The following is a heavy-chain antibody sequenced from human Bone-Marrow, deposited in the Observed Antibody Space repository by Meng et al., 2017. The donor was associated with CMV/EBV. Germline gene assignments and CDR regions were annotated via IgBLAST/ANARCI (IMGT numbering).Heavy chain of an antibody. CDR1: GDSFRGYY. CDR3: ARGRRVPRAIIYYFPVDV. D-gene: IGHD3-10*01. V-gene: IGHV4-34*01. J-gene: IGHJ6*01. Sequence: GSLRLSCAVYGDSFRGYYWTWIRQPPGKRLEWIGEITHSGSTNFQPSLRGRVTMSLDTSNNQFSLRLSSVTAADTAIYFCARGRRVPRAIIYYFPVDVWGQGPTVTGSS. CDR2: ITHSGST.